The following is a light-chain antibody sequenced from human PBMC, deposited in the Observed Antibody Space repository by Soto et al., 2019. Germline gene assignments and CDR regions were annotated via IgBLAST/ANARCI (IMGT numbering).Light chain of an antibody. CDR1: ESVHRN. Sequence: EMVMTQSPATLSVSPGERVTLSCRASESVHRNLAWYQQKPGQGPSLLIYYASTRATGVPDRFTGSGSGTEFPLTISRLQCEDSGVYHCQHYNNWPPTFGPGTKVEIK. V-gene: IGKV3-15*01. CDR2: YAS. J-gene: IGKJ3*01. CDR3: QHYNNWPPT.